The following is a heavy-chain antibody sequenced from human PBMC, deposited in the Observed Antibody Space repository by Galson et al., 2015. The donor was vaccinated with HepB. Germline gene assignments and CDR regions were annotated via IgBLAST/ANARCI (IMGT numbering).Heavy chain of an antibody. CDR1: GDSVSSNSAV. CDR2: TYYSSKWYK. CDR3: AYGVDV. V-gene: IGHV6-1*01. Sequence: CAISGDSVSSNSAVWNWIRQSPSRGLEWLGRTYYSSKWYKDYALFVKSRITINADTSRNQISLQLNSMAPEDTAVYYCAYGVDVWGQGTTVTVSS. J-gene: IGHJ6*02.